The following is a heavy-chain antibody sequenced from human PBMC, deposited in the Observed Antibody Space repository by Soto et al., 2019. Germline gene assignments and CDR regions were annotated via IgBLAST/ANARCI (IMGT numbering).Heavy chain of an antibody. Sequence: GGSLRLSCAASGFTFSSYSMNWVRQAPGKGLEWVSSISSSSSYIYYADSVKGRFTISRDNAKNSLYLQMNSLRAEDTAVYYCARAHGMGYCSGGSCYEGLDYWGQGTLVTVSS. J-gene: IGHJ4*02. D-gene: IGHD2-15*01. CDR2: ISSSSSYI. CDR3: ARAHGMGYCSGGSCYEGLDY. CDR1: GFTFSSYS. V-gene: IGHV3-21*01.